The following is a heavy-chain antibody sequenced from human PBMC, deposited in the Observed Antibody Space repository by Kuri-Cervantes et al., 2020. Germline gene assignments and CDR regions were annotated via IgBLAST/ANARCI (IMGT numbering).Heavy chain of an antibody. CDR2: IYYSGNT. J-gene: IGHJ6*03. CDR1: GGSIRSSSYY. CDR3: ARDSRAVAGQGYYYYYYMDV. Sequence: SETLSLTCTVSGGSIRSSSYYWGWIRQPPGKGLEWIGSIYYSGNTYYNPSLRSRVTISVDTSKNQFSLKLSSVTAADTAVYYCARDSRAVAGQGYYYYYYMDVWGKGTTVTVSS. V-gene: IGHV4-39*07. D-gene: IGHD6-19*01.